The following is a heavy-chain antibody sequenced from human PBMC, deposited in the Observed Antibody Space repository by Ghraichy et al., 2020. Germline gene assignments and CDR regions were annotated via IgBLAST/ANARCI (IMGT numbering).Heavy chain of an antibody. CDR1: GFTFSSYS. V-gene: IGHV3-21*01. Sequence: LSLTCAASGFTFSSYSMNWVRQAPGKGLEWVSSISSSSSYIYYADSVKGRFTISRDNAKNSLYLQMNSLRAEDTAVYYCARGPAGSNYDFWSGYSSFYAFDIWGQGTMVTVSS. CDR2: ISSSSSYI. CDR3: ARGPAGSNYDFWSGYSSFYAFDI. D-gene: IGHD3-3*01. J-gene: IGHJ3*02.